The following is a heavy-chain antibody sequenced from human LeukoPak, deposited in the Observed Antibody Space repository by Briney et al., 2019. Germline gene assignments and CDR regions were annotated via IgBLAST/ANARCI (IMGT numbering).Heavy chain of an antibody. Sequence: PGGSLRLSCAASGFTFINAWMSWVRQAPGKGLEWVGRIKSKSDGGAIDYAAPVKGRFTISRDDSKNTLYLQVNSLKTEDTAVFYCATDSDGSRPGGLDYWGQGILVTVSS. CDR3: ATDSDGSRPGGLDY. CDR1: GFTFINAW. CDR2: IKSKSDGGAI. V-gene: IGHV3-15*01. J-gene: IGHJ4*02. D-gene: IGHD3-10*01.